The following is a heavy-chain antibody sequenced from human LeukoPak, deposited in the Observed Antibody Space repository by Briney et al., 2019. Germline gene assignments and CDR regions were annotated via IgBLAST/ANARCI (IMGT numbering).Heavy chain of an antibody. V-gene: IGHV3-66*01. J-gene: IGHJ6*02. D-gene: IGHD2-2*01. CDR2: IYSGGTT. CDR1: RFTVISNS. CDR3: SRDPRLVYFAMWA. Sequence: GSLRLSCARSRFTVISNSVSGVRQSPGKGLEWVSVIYSGGTTYYADSVKGRFTISRDNAKNSLYLQMHSLRAEDTAVYYCSRDPRLVYFAMWAWGQGTTVTVSS.